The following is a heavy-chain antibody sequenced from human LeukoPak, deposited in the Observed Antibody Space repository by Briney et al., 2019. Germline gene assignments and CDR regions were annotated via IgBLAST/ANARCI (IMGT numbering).Heavy chain of an antibody. Sequence: PSQTLSLTXTVSGGSISSGSYYWRWIRQPAGKGLEWIGRIYTSGSTNYNPSLKSRVTISVDTSKNQFSLKLSSVTAADTAVYYCARDLDSSGYYSNWFDPWGQGTLVTVSS. CDR2: IYTSGST. CDR1: GGSISSGSYY. D-gene: IGHD3-22*01. CDR3: ARDLDSSGYYSNWFDP. J-gene: IGHJ5*02. V-gene: IGHV4-61*02.